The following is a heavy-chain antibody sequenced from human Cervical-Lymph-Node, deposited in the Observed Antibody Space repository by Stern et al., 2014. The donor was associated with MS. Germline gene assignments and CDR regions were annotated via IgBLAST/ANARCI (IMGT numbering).Heavy chain of an antibody. CDR1: GFTFSNHD. V-gene: IGHV3-23*04. D-gene: IGHD3-16*01. CDR2: LRVSGDTT. Sequence: EVQLVQSGGGLVRPGGALRGSCVASGFTFSNHDMIWVRHAPGKGLEWGSYLRVSGDTTYYADSLTGGVTISRDNSKNTLYLQMSSLRADDTAVYYCATGGISDSWGQGTLVTVSS. J-gene: IGHJ4*02. CDR3: ATGGISDS.